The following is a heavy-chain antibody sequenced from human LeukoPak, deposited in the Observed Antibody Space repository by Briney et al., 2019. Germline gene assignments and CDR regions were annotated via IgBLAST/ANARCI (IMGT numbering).Heavy chain of an antibody. Sequence: SGRSLRLSCAASGFIFSSYAMHWGRQAPGKGLEWVAVISYDGSNKYYADSVKGRFTISRDNSKNTLYLQMNSLRAEDTAVYYCEGVRGVRGFYFDYWGQGTLVTVSS. CDR2: ISYDGSNK. CDR1: GFIFSSYA. V-gene: IGHV3-30*04. CDR3: EGVRGVRGFYFDY. D-gene: IGHD3-10*01. J-gene: IGHJ4*02.